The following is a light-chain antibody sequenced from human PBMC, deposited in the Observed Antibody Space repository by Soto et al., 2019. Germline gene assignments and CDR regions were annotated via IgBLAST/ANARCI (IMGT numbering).Light chain of an antibody. Sequence: QSVLTQPPSVSAAPGQKVTISCSGSSSNIGNNYVSWYQQLPGTAPKLLIYENNKRPSGIPDRFSGSKSGTSATLGITGLQTGDEADYYCGTWDSSLSAHVVFGGGTKPTVL. CDR1: SSNIGNNY. CDR3: GTWDSSLSAHVV. CDR2: ENN. V-gene: IGLV1-51*02. J-gene: IGLJ2*01.